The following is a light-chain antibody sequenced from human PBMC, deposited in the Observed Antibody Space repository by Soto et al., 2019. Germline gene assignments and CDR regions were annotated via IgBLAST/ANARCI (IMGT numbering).Light chain of an antibody. J-gene: IGKJ3*01. CDR2: GSS. CDR1: QTVSRN. CDR3: QQYNTWPST. V-gene: IGKV3-15*01. Sequence: EMVMTQSPATLSVSPGEGATLSCRASQTVSRNLAWYQQRPGQAPRLLIHGSSTRATGIPTRFSGSGSGTDFTLTISSLQSEDFAVYYCQQYNTWPSTFGPGTKVDIK.